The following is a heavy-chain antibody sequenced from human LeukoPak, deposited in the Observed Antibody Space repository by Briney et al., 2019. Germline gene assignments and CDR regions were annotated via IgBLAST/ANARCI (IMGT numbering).Heavy chain of an antibody. Sequence: GGSLRLSCAASGFTFSSYAMSWVRQAPGKGLEWVSATGGRGSSTYYADSVKGRFTISRDNSKNTLYLQLSSLRAEDTAVYYCARGDNSGWRNVYYFDYWGQGTLATVSS. J-gene: IGHJ4*02. CDR2: TGGRGSST. CDR3: ARGDNSGWRNVYYFDY. CDR1: GFTFSSYA. V-gene: IGHV3-23*01. D-gene: IGHD6-19*01.